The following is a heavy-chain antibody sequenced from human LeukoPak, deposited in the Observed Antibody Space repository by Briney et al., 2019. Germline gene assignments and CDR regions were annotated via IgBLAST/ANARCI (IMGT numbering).Heavy chain of an antibody. V-gene: IGHV3-7*01. D-gene: IGHD3-22*01. CDR1: GFTFSSYW. J-gene: IGHJ4*02. Sequence: GGSLRLSCAASGFTFSSYWMSWVRQAPGKGLEWVAYIKQDGSEKYYVDSVKGRFTISRDNAKNSLYLQMNSLRAEDTAVYYCARRGPYYDSSGYHGYWGQGTLVTVSS. CDR2: IKQDGSEK. CDR3: ARRGPYYDSSGYHGY.